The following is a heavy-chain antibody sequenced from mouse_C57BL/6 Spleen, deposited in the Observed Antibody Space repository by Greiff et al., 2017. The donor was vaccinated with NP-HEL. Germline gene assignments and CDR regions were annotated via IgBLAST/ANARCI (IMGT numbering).Heavy chain of an antibody. D-gene: IGHD1-2*01. CDR2: IRNKANGYTT. CDR3: ARHLTTALDY. Sequence: EVQRVESGGGLVQPGGSLSLSCAASGFTFTDYYMSWVRQPPGKALEWLGFIRNKANGYTTEYSASVKGRFTISRDNSQSILYLQMNALRAEDSATYYCARHLTTALDYWGQGTTLTVSS. J-gene: IGHJ2*01. CDR1: GFTFTDYY. V-gene: IGHV7-3*01.